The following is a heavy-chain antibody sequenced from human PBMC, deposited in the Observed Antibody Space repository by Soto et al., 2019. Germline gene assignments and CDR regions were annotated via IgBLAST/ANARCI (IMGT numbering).Heavy chain of an antibody. CDR1: GFTFSSYE. CDR3: ARVGSSGRALRFPNWFDP. V-gene: IGHV3-48*03. D-gene: IGHD6-19*01. CDR2: ISSSGSTI. Sequence: SLRLSCAASGFTFSSYEMNWVRQAPGKGLEWVSYISSSGSTIYYADSVKGRFTISRDNAKNSLYLQMNSLRAEDTAVYYCARVGSSGRALRFPNWFDPWGQGTLVTVS. J-gene: IGHJ5*02.